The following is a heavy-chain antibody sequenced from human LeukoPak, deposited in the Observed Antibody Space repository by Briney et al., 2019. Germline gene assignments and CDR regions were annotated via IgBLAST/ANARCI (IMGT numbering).Heavy chain of an antibody. J-gene: IGHJ4*02. D-gene: IGHD5-18*01. V-gene: IGHV3-7*03. CDR2: IKHDGSET. CDR3: TRDRYGD. CDR1: GFTFSSSW. Sequence: SGGSLRLSCVASGFTFSSSWMSWVRQAPGSGLEWVANIKHDGSETYYVDSVKGRFTISRDNARNSLYLQMDSLRADDTAVYYCTRDRYGDWGQGTPVTVSS.